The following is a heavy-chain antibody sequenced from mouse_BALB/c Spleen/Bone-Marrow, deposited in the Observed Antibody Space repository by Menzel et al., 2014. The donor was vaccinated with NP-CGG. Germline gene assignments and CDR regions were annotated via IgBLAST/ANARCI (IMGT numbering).Heavy chain of an antibody. Sequence: EVMLVESGAELVKPGASVKLSCTASGFNIKDTYMHWVKQRPEQGLEWIGRIDPANGNTKFAPKFQGKATITADTSSNTAYLHLSSLTSEDTAVYYCARGIPYYPMDFWGHGTSVTVSS. V-gene: IGHV14-3*02. D-gene: IGHD5-1-1*01. J-gene: IGHJ4*01. CDR1: GFNIKDTY. CDR3: ARGIPYYPMDF. CDR2: IDPANGNT.